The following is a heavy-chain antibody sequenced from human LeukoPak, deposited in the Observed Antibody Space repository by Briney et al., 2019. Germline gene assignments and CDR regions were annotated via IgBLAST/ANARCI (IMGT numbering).Heavy chain of an antibody. CDR1: GGSISSGGYY. V-gene: IGHV4-31*03. Sequence: TLSLTCPVSGGSISSGGYYWSWIRQHPGKGLEWIGYIYYSGSTYYNPSLKSRVTISVDTSKNQFSLKLSSMTAADTAVYYCARGPEYSYAFDYWGQGTLVTVSS. CDR2: IYYSGST. J-gene: IGHJ4*02. CDR3: ARGPEYSYAFDY. D-gene: IGHD5-18*01.